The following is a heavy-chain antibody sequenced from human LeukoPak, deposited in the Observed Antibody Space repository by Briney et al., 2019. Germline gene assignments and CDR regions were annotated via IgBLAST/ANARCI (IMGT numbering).Heavy chain of an antibody. V-gene: IGHV1-8*03. J-gene: IGHJ5*02. CDR1: GYTFTSYD. CDR2: MNPNSGNT. D-gene: IGHD6-13*01. CDR3: ARGEGSWYEGWFDP. Sequence: ASVKVSCKASGYTFTSYDINWVRQATGQGLEWMGWMNPNSGNTGYAQKFQGRVTITRNTSISTAYMELSSLRSEDTAVYYCARGEGSWYEGWFDPWGQGTLVTVSS.